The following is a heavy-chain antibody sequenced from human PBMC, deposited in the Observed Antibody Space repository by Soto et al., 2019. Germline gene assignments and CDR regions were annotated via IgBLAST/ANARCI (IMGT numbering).Heavy chain of an antibody. D-gene: IGHD3-16*01. CDR3: ARRYGWAFDI. CDR2: IYYSGST. Sequence: SETLSLTCTVSGGSISSYYWSWIRQPPGKGLEWIGYIYYSGSTNYNPSLKSRVTISVDTSKNQFSLKLSSVTAADTAVYYCARRYGWAFDIRGQGSMVTVSS. J-gene: IGHJ3*02. CDR1: GGSISSYY. V-gene: IGHV4-59*08.